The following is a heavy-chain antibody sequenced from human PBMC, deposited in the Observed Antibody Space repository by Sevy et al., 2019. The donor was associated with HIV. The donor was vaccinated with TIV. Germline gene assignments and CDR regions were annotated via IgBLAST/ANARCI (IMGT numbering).Heavy chain of an antibody. CDR2: IYYSGST. D-gene: IGHD2-2*01. Sequence: SETLSLTCSVSGDSISSSSYYWVWIRQPPGKGLEWIGTIYYSGSTHYNPSLKSRVTISVDTSKNQFSLRLNSVTAADTAVYYCARAPPVVVVPGAPSWFDPWGQGTLVTVSS. CDR1: GDSISSSSYY. CDR3: ARAPPVVVVPGAPSWFDP. V-gene: IGHV4-39*07. J-gene: IGHJ5*02.